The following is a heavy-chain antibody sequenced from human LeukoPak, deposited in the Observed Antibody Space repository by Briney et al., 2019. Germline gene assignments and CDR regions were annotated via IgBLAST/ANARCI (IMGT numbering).Heavy chain of an antibody. CDR3: ARVLQFLGANYFDY. Sequence: PSETLSLTCAVYGGSFSGYYWSWIRQPPGKGLEWIGETNHSGSTNYNPSLKSRVTISVDTSKNQFSLKLSSVTAADTAVYYCARVLQFLGANYFDYWGQGTLVTVSS. J-gene: IGHJ4*02. V-gene: IGHV4-34*01. D-gene: IGHD2-21*02. CDR2: TNHSGST. CDR1: GGSFSGYY.